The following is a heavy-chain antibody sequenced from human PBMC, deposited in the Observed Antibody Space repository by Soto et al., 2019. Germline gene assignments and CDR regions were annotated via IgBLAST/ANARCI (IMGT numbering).Heavy chain of an antibody. CDR2: IYYSGST. Sequence: SETLSLTCTVSGGSISSSSYYWGWIRQPPGKGLEWIGSIYYSGSTYYNPSLKSRVTISVDTSKNQFSLKLSSVTAADTAVYYCARFLDYYDSSGDRTLAAFDIWGQGTMVTVSS. CDR1: GGSISSSSYY. V-gene: IGHV4-39*01. CDR3: ARFLDYYDSSGDRTLAAFDI. J-gene: IGHJ3*02. D-gene: IGHD3-22*01.